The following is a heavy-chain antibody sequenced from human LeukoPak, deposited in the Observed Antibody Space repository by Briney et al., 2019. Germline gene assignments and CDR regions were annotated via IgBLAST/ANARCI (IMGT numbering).Heavy chain of an antibody. J-gene: IGHJ3*02. Sequence: GGSLRLSCAPSGFTLVSFGMSWVRKAPGKGLEGGADIKEDGSEKYYVDSVKGRFTISRDNAKNSLYLQMNSLRAEDTAVYYCARVGAFIFGAFDIWGQGTMVTVSS. CDR1: GFTLVSFG. V-gene: IGHV3-7*01. D-gene: IGHD3-3*01. CDR3: ARVGAFIFGAFDI. CDR2: IKEDGSEK.